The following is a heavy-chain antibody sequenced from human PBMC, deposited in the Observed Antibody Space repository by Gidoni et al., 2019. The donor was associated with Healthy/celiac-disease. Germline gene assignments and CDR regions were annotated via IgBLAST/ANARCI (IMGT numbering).Heavy chain of an antibody. J-gene: IGHJ4*02. V-gene: IGHV1-18*01. CDR1: GYTFTSYG. Sequence: QVQLVKSGAEVKKPGAAVKVSCKASGYTFTSYGISWVRQAPGQGLEWMGWISAYNGNTNDAQTLQGRVTLTTDTSTSTVYMELRSLRSDDTAAYYCARGPDNWNVFDSWVQGTLVTVSS. D-gene: IGHD1-20*01. CDR3: ARGPDNWNVFDS. CDR2: ISAYNGNT.